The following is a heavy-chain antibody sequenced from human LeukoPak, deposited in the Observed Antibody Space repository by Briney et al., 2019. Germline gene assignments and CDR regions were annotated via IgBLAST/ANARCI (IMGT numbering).Heavy chain of an antibody. D-gene: IGHD2-15*01. Sequence: ASVKVSCKAFGYTFTSYGISWVRQAPGQGLEWMGWISAYNGNTNYAQKLQGRVTMTTDTSTSTAYMELRSLRSDDTAVYYCARGYQYCSGNSCYSSYFDYWGQGTLVTVSS. CDR1: GYTFTSYG. J-gene: IGHJ4*02. V-gene: IGHV1-18*01. CDR2: ISAYNGNT. CDR3: ARGYQYCSGNSCYSSYFDY.